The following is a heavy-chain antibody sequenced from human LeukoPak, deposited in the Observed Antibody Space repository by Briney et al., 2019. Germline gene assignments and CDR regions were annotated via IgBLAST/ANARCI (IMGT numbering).Heavy chain of an antibody. Sequence: PGGSLRLSCAASGFTFSSHGMHWVRQAPGKGLEWVAVISYDGSTKCYADSVKGRFTISRVNSKNTLYLQMDGLRAEDTAVYYCAKGGKWDVTPFDYWGQGTLVTVSS. CDR1: GFTFSSHG. CDR3: AKGGKWDVTPFDY. CDR2: ISYDGSTK. D-gene: IGHD1-26*01. V-gene: IGHV3-30*18. J-gene: IGHJ4*02.